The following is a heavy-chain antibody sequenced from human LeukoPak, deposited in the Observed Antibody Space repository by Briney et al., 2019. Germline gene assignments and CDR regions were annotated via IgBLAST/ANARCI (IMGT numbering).Heavy chain of an antibody. CDR1: GFTFGSYA. CDR3: AKDTVVPAAIRLSAGFDP. V-gene: IGHV3-23*01. J-gene: IGHJ5*02. Sequence: GSLRLSCAASGFTFGSYAMGWVRRAPEKGLEWVSAISSSGASKYYADSVKGRFTISRDNSKNTLYLQMNSLRAEDTAVYYCAKDTVVPAAIRLSAGFDPWGQGTLVTVSS. D-gene: IGHD2-2*01. CDR2: ISSSGASK.